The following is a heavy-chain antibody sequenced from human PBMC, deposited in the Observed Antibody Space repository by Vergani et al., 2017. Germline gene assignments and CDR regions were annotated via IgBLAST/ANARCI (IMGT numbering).Heavy chain of an antibody. V-gene: IGHV3-9*01. J-gene: IGHJ2*01. D-gene: IGHD3-16*01. CDR1: GFTFQAFA. Sequence: VEAGGGLVQPGGFLRLSCTASGFTFQAFAFHWVRQVSGRGLEWVSGIDRNYGVKNGNSFEGRFSISRDNAKKAVFLQMNNLRHEDTALYFCVKDNDYDADGPVDLWGRGTLVTVSS. CDR3: VKDNDYDADGPVDL. CDR2: IDRNYGVK.